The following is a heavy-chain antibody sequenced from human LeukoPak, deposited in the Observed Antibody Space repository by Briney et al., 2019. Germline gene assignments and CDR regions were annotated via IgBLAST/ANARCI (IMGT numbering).Heavy chain of an antibody. V-gene: IGHV4-59*12. CDR3: ARNYCTGGSCYVNDY. CDR2: VNHGGST. D-gene: IGHD2-15*01. CDR1: GGSISSYY. Sequence: PSETLSLTCTVSGGSISSYYWSWIRQPPGKGLEWIGEVNHGGSTSYNPSLKSRVTISVDTSKNQFSLTLSSVTAADTAVYYCARNYCTGGSCYVNDYWGQGTLVTVSS. J-gene: IGHJ4*02.